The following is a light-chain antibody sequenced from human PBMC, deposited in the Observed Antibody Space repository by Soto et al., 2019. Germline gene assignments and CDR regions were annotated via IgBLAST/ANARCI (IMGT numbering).Light chain of an antibody. J-gene: IGKJ1*01. CDR2: AAS. CDR1: QDISNY. CDR3: HQSYRNPWT. V-gene: IGKV1-39*01. Sequence: DVQLTQSPSSLSASGGDRVTITCRASQDISNYLNWYQQKPGKAPKLVIYAASTLQSGVPSRFSGRGSGTDFTLTISNLQPEDFATYFCHQSYRNPWTFGQGTKVEIK.